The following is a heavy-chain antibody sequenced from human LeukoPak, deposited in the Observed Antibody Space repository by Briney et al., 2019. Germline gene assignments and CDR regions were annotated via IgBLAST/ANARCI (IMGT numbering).Heavy chain of an antibody. CDR3: AKDLSYYYDSSGN. D-gene: IGHD3-22*01. V-gene: IGHV3-23*01. Sequence: GGSLRLSCAASGFTFSSYAMSWVRQAPGKGLEWVSAISGSGGSTYYADSVKGRFTISRDNSKNTLCLQMNSLRAEDTAVYYCAKDLSYYYDSSGNWGQGTLVTVSS. CDR1: GFTFSSYA. J-gene: IGHJ4*02. CDR2: ISGSGGST.